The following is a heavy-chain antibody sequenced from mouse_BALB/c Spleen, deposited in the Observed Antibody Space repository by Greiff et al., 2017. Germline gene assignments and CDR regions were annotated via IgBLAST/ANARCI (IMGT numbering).Heavy chain of an antibody. CDR3: ARTGTAFPFAY. V-gene: IGHV2-2*02. CDR1: GFSLNSYG. D-gene: IGHD1-2*01. J-gene: IGHJ3*01. Sequence: QVQLKQSGPGLVQPSQSLSITCTVSGFSLNSYGVHWVRQSPGKGLEWLGLIWSGGSTDYNAAFISRLSISKDNSKSQVFFKMNSLQANDTAIYYCARTGTAFPFAYWGQGTLVTVSA. CDR2: IWSGGST.